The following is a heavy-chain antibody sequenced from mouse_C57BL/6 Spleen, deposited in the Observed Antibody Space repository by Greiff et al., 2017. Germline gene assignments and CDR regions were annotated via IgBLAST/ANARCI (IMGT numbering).Heavy chain of an antibody. CDR3: ASNSSGYAWFAY. Sequence: VQLQQSGAELAKPGASVKLSCKASGYTFTSYWMHWVKQRPGQGLEWIGYINPSSGSTKYNQKFKDKATLTADKSSSTAYMQLSSLTYEDSAVYYCASNSSGYAWFAYWGQGTLVTVSA. CDR1: GYTFTSYW. J-gene: IGHJ3*01. CDR2: INPSSGST. V-gene: IGHV1-7*01. D-gene: IGHD3-2*02.